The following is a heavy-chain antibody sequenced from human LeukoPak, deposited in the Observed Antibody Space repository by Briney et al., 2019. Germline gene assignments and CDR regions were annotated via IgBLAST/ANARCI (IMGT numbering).Heavy chain of an antibody. J-gene: IGHJ4*02. CDR1: GGSISSYY. CDR3: ARGPPTSY. CDR2: IYYSGST. V-gene: IGHV4-59*01. Sequence: PSETLSLTCTVSGGSISSYYWSWIRQPPGKGLEWIGYIYYSGSTNYNPSLKSRVTISVDTSKNQFSLKLSSVTAADMDVYYCARGPPTSYWGQGALVTVSS.